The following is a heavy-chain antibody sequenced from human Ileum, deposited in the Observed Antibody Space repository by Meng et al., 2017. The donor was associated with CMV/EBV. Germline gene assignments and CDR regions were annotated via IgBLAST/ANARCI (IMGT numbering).Heavy chain of an antibody. Sequence: GESLKISCAASGFTVSSNYMSWVRQAPGKGLEWVSVIYSGGSTYYADSVKGQFTISRDNSKNTLYLQMNSLRAEHTAVYYCARAIVGATPLGYWGQGTLVTVSS. CDR1: GFTVSSNY. V-gene: IGHV3-53*01. J-gene: IGHJ4*02. D-gene: IGHD1-26*01. CDR2: IYSGGST. CDR3: ARAIVGATPLGY.